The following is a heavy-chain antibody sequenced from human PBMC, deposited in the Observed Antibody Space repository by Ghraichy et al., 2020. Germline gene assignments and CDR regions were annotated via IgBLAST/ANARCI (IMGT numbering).Heavy chain of an antibody. CDR2: IYYSGST. CDR1: GGSISSYY. D-gene: IGHD3-3*01. CDR3: ARGGRYYDFWSGYPRLDY. Sequence: SETLSLTCTVSGGSISSYYWSWIRQPPGKGLEWIGYIYYSGSTNYNPSLKSRVTISVDTSKNQFSLKLSSVTAADTAVYYCARGGRYYDFWSGYPRLDYWGQGTLVTVSS. V-gene: IGHV4-59*01. J-gene: IGHJ4*02.